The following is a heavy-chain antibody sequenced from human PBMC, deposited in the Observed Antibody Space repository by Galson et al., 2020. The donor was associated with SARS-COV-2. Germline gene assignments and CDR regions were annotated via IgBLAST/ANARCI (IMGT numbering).Heavy chain of an antibody. D-gene: IGHD3-9*01. CDR1: EFRFSSYA. V-gene: IGHV3-23*01. CDR3: ANWPGHLTIDY. CDR2: ITSGGAGT. Sequence: TGGSLRLSCAASEFRFSSYAMSWVRQAPGKGLEWVSTITSGGAGTYYADSVKGRFIISRDNSRNTLYLQLNSLRAEDTAIYYCANWPGHLTIDYWGQGALVTVSS. J-gene: IGHJ4*02.